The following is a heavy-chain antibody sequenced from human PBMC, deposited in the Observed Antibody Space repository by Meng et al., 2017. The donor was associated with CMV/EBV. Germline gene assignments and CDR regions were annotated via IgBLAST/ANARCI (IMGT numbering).Heavy chain of an antibody. J-gene: IGHJ6*02. D-gene: IGHD4-23*01. CDR1: GYSFTDYY. Sequence: SVKVSCKASGYSFTDYYIHWVRQAPGQGLEWMGRIIPILGIANYAQKFQGRVTITADKSTSTAYMELSSLRSEDTAVCYCARQLTTVGIRGMDVWGQGTTVTVSS. CDR3: ARQLTTVGIRGMDV. V-gene: IGHV1-69*02. CDR2: IIPILGIA.